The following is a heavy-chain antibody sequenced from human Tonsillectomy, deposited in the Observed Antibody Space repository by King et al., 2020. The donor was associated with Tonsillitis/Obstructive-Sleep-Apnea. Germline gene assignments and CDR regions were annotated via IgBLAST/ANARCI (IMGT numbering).Heavy chain of an antibody. CDR3: GTNNGDFYYYMDV. CDR2: INHSGNT. J-gene: IGHJ6*03. Sequence: VQLQQWGAGLLKPSEPLSLTCALYGGPFRGYYWSWLRQPPGKGLEWIGEINHSGNTDYNPSLKSRVTISVDTSKNQFSLKLTSVTAADTAVYFCGTNNGDFYYYMDVWGKGTTVTVSS. D-gene: IGHD2-8*01. CDR1: GGPFRGYY. V-gene: IGHV4-34*01.